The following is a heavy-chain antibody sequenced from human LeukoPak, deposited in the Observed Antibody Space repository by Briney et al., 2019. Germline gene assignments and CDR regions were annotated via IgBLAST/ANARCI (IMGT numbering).Heavy chain of an antibody. Sequence: SETLSLSCTVSGYSISNGCYWGWIWQPPRRGLECVGSIYHRGSTYYNPSLRSRVTISLDRSKKKFSLKLTSVTAADTAVYFCARGAEYYAIWRGYAGYSDYWGQGISVTVSS. D-gene: IGHD3-3*01. CDR2: IYHRGST. CDR1: GYSISNGCY. V-gene: IGHV4-38-2*02. CDR3: ARGAEYYAIWRGYAGYSDY. J-gene: IGHJ4*02.